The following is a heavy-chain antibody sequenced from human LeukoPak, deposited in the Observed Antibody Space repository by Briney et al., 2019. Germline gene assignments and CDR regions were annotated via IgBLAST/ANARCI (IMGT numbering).Heavy chain of an antibody. CDR1: GGTFSSYA. J-gene: IGHJ4*02. V-gene: IGHV1-69*13. CDR3: ARHERADYFDY. Sequence: ASVKVSCKASGGTFSSYAISWVRQAPGQGLEWMGGIIPIFGAANYAQKFQGRVTITADESTSTAYMELSSLRSEDTAVYYCARHERADYFDYWGQGTLVTVSS. CDR2: IIPIFGAA.